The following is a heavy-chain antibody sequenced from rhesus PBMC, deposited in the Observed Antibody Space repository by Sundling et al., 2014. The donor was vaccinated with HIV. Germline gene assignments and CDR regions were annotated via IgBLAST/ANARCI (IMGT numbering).Heavy chain of an antibody. J-gene: IGHJ4*01. CDR1: GFTFDDYA. D-gene: IGHD2-27*01. CDR3: ARAPFCSGSNCFSSTVFDF. V-gene: IGHV3-67*01. Sequence: EVQLVESGGGVVQPGGSLRLSCAASGFTFDDYAMHWVRQAPGKGLEWVSAISWDGDSTYYAGSVKGRFTISRDNAKNSLYLQMDSLRVEDTGFYSCARAPFCSGSNCFSSTVFDFWGQGVLVIVSS. CDR2: ISWDGDST.